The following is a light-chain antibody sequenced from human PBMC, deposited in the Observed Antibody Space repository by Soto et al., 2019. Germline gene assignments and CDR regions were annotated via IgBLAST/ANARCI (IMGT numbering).Light chain of an antibody. CDR2: DAS. V-gene: IGKV3-15*01. CDR1: QSVSNN. CDR3: HEYNNWPTFN. J-gene: IGKJ3*01. Sequence: EIVMTQSQATLSVSPGERATLLCRASQSVSNNLAWYQQKPGQAPRLLIYDASTRATGIPARFSGSGSGIDFTLTIISLQSEDSGVYSGHEYNNWPTFNFGPGTQVDIK.